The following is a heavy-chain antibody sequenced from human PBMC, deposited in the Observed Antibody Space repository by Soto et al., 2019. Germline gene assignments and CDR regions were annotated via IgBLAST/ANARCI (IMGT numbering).Heavy chain of an antibody. V-gene: IGHV4-34*01. D-gene: IGHD6-25*01. CDR2: INHSGST. Sequence: QVQLQQWGAGLLKPSETLSLTCAVYGGSFSGYYWSWIRQPPGKGLEWIGEINHSGSTNYNPSLKRRVTISVDTSKNQFSLKLSSVTAADTAVYYCARGKSPAVSKPFDYWGQGTLVTVSS. CDR1: GGSFSGYY. J-gene: IGHJ4*02. CDR3: ARGKSPAVSKPFDY.